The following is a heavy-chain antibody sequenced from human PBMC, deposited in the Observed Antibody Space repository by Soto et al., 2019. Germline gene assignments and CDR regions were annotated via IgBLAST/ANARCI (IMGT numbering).Heavy chain of an antibody. V-gene: IGHV3-30-3*01. CDR3: ARDHRRWLQLLGY. Sequence: QVQLVESGGGVVLPGRSLRLSCAASGFTFSSYAMHWVRQAPGKGLEWVAVISYDGSNKYYADSVKGRFTISRDNSKNTLYLQMKSLRAEDTAVYYCARDHRRWLQLLGYWGQGTLVTVSS. J-gene: IGHJ4*02. CDR2: ISYDGSNK. D-gene: IGHD5-12*01. CDR1: GFTFSSYA.